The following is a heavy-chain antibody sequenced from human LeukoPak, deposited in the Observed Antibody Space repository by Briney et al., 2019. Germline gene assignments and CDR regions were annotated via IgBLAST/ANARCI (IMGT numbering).Heavy chain of an antibody. J-gene: IGHJ4*02. CDR1: GFTFSSYA. Sequence: GESLRLSCAASGFTFSSYAMSWVRQAPGKGLEWVSSISGDSSDIYYADSVMGRSTISRDNAKNSVYLQINSLRAEDTAIYYCARRGYSDSSGYDYWGQGTLVTVSS. CDR3: ARRGYSDSSGYDY. D-gene: IGHD3-22*01. CDR2: ISGDSSDI. V-gene: IGHV3-21*01.